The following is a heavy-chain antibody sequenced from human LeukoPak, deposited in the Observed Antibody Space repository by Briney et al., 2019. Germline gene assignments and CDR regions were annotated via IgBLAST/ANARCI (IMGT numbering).Heavy chain of an antibody. V-gene: IGHV1-69*13. CDR2: IIPIFGTA. D-gene: IGHD4-17*01. CDR1: GGTFSSYA. J-gene: IGHJ3*02. Sequence: GASVKVSCKASGGTFSSYAISWVRQAPGQGLEWMGGIIPIFGTANYAQKFQGRVTITADESTSTAYMELSGLRSEDTAVYYCARRILDYGDYEGAFDIWGQGTMVTVSS. CDR3: ARRILDYGDYEGAFDI.